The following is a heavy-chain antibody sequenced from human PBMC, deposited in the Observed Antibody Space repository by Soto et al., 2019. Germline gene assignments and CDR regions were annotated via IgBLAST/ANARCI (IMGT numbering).Heavy chain of an antibody. D-gene: IGHD2-15*01. CDR2: IYSGGST. CDR1: GFTVSSNY. V-gene: IGHV3-53*01. J-gene: IGHJ3*02. CDR3: AREKDKVVTNDAFDI. Sequence: EVQLVESGGGLIQPGGSLRLSCAASGFTVSSNYMSWVRQAPGKGLEWVSVIYSGGSTYYADSVKGRFTISRDNSKNTLYLQMNSLRAEDTAVYYCAREKDKVVTNDAFDIWGQGTMVTVSS.